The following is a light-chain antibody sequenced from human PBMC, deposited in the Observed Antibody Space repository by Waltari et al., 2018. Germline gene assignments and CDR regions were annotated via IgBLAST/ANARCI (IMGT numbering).Light chain of an antibody. Sequence: QSALTQPASVSGSPGQSITISCTGTSSHVGGYNYVSWYQQHPGKAPKLIIYDVSNRPAGVSNGVSGSSAGKTASLTISGLQAEDEADYYCSSYISSDTLELFGGGTSLTV. CDR3: SSYISSDTLEL. V-gene: IGLV2-14*03. CDR2: DVS. J-gene: IGLJ2*01. CDR1: SSHVGGYNY.